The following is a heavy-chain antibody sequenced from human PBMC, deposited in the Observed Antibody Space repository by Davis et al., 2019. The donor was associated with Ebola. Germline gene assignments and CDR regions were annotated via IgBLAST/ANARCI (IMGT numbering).Heavy chain of an antibody. CDR1: GFTFNTYA. CDR3: ARGGETVTGTASHGMDV. CDR2: MSASGDRA. V-gene: IGHV3-23*01. D-gene: IGHD1-14*01. Sequence: GGSLRLSCAASGFTFNTYAMSWVRQAPGKGPEWVSGMSASGDRANYADSVRGRFTISRDNSKNTLYLQMDSLTAEDTAVYYCARGGETVTGTASHGMDVWGQGTTVTVSS. J-gene: IGHJ6*02.